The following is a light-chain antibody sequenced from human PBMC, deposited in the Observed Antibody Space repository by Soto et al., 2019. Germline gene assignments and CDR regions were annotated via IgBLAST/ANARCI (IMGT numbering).Light chain of an antibody. V-gene: IGKV2D-29*01. CDR1: QSLLHSDGKTY. CDR3: LQTKQLPLT. Sequence: EIVLTQTPLSLSVTPGQSASISCKSSQSLLHSDGKTYLYWYLQRPGQPPQLLMYEVSNRFSGVPERFSGSGSGTDSTLEISRVEAEDVGLYSCLQTKQLPLTFGHGTKVDIK. CDR2: EVS. J-gene: IGKJ1*01.